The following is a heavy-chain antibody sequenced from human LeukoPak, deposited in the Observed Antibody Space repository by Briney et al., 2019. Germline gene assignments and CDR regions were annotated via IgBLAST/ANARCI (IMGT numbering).Heavy chain of an antibody. D-gene: IGHD3-10*01. CDR1: GGSLSGSS. CDR3: ARDRDGSGSDYFDY. V-gene: IGHV4-59*01. Sequence: PSETLSLTCTVSGGSLSGSSGGGFRHPQGKGLKTFGYIYYSGSTNYNPSLKSRVTISVDTSKNQFSLKLSSVTAADTAVYYCARDRDGSGSDYFDYWGQGTLVTVSS. CDR2: IYYSGST. J-gene: IGHJ4*02.